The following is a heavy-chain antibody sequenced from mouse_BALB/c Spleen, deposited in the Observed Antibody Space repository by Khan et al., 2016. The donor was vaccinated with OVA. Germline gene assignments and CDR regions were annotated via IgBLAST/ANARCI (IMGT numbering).Heavy chain of an antibody. Sequence: EVELVESGGDLVKPGGSLKLSCAASGFTFSTYGMSWVRQTPDKRLEWVATVSTGGSYTYYPDSVKGRFTISRDIAKNTLYLQMSGLKSEDTAMFYGTRLAYYYDSEGFAYWGQGTLVTVSA. J-gene: IGHJ3*01. D-gene: IGHD1-1*01. CDR2: VSTGGSYT. CDR1: GFTFSTYG. V-gene: IGHV5-6*01. CDR3: TRLAYYYDSEGFAY.